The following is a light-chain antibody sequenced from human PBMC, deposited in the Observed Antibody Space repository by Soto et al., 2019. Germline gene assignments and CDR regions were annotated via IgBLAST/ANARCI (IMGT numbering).Light chain of an antibody. CDR2: DAS. J-gene: IGKJ1*01. CDR3: LLHKSYLWT. Sequence: DIQMTQSPSSLSASVGDRVTITCRASQTISTYLNWYQQKPGKAPRLLIYDASSLQGGVPSRFSGSGSGTEFTLTITSLQPEDFATYYCLLHKSYLWTFGQGTKVEI. V-gene: IGKV1-17*01. CDR1: QTISTY.